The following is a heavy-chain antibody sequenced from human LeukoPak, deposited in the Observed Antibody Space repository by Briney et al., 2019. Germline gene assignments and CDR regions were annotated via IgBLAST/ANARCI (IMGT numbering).Heavy chain of an antibody. Sequence: GESLKISCKASGYIFTSYWIGWVRQMLGKGLEWMGIIYPGDSVTRYGPSFQGQVTISADKSISTAYLQWSSLKASDTAIYYCARQHDSGWLDPWGQGTLVTVSS. V-gene: IGHV5-51*01. J-gene: IGHJ5*02. CDR3: ARQHDSGWLDP. CDR1: GYIFTSYW. CDR2: IYPGDSVT. D-gene: IGHD6-19*01.